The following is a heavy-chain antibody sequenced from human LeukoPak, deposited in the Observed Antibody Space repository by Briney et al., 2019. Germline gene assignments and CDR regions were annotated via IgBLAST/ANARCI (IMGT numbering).Heavy chain of an antibody. Sequence: GGSLRLSCAASGFTFSSYAMSWVRQAPGKGLEWVSVISGSGGSAYHADSVKGRFTISRDNSKNTLYLQMNSLRAEDTAIYYCVKGRDGYGDSRFDYWGQGTLVTVSS. CDR3: VKGRDGYGDSRFDY. CDR1: GFTFSSYA. J-gene: IGHJ4*02. D-gene: IGHD4-17*01. V-gene: IGHV3-23*01. CDR2: ISGSGGSA.